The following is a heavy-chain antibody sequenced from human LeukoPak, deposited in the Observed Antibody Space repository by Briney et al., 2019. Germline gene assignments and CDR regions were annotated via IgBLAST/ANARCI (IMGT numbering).Heavy chain of an antibody. CDR2: ISSSSSTI. Sequence: GGSLRLSCAASGFTFSSYSMNWVRQAPGKGLEWVSYISSSSSTIYYADSVKGRFTISRDNAKNSLYLQMNSLRAQDTAVYYCARESAAAGRYYFDYWGQGTLVTVSS. V-gene: IGHV3-48*01. J-gene: IGHJ4*02. CDR3: ARESAAAGRYYFDY. CDR1: GFTFSSYS. D-gene: IGHD6-13*01.